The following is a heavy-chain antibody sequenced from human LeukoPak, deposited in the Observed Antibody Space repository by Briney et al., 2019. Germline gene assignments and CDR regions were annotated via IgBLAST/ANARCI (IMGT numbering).Heavy chain of an antibody. CDR2: ISSSSSTI. Sequence: GGSLRLSCAASGFTFSSHSMNWVRQAPGKGLEWVSYISSSSSTIYYADSVKGRFTISRDNAKNTVYLQMNSLRVEDTAVYYCARSTGGGSSSYWGQGTLVTVSS. D-gene: IGHD6-13*01. V-gene: IGHV3-48*04. CDR1: GFTFSSHS. J-gene: IGHJ4*02. CDR3: ARSTGGGSSSY.